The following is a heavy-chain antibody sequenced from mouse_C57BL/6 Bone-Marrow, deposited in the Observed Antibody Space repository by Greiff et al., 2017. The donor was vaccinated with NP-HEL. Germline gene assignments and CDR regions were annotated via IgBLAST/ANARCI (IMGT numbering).Heavy chain of an antibody. V-gene: IGHV14-4*01. CDR2: IDPENGDT. CDR3: TTGLRRYWYFDV. D-gene: IGHD2-4*01. Sequence: VQLQQSGAELVRPGASVKLSCTASGFNIKDDYMHWVKQRPEQGLEWIGWIDPENGDTEYASKFQGKATITVDTSSNTAYQQRSSLTSEDTAVYYCTTGLRRYWYFDVWGTGTTVTVSS. J-gene: IGHJ1*03. CDR1: GFNIKDDY.